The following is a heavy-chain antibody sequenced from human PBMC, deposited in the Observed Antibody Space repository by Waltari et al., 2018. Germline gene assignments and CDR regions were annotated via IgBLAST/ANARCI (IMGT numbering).Heavy chain of an antibody. Sequence: QVQLQQWGAGVRKPSETLSLTCVVNGGSVGSFWWRWIRQPPGKGLQWIGEIDQSDHPNYKPSLTSRVTISIDTSKNQFYLNLRSVAAADTAVYYCARHRHPGHSFDIWGQGASVLVSS. J-gene: IGHJ3*02. CDR1: GGSVGSFW. D-gene: IGHD3-16*02. CDR2: IDQSDHP. V-gene: IGHV4-34*02. CDR3: ARHRHPGHSFDI.